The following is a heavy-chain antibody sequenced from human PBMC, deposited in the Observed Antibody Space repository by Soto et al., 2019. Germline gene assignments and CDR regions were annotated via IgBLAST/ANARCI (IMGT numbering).Heavy chain of an antibody. CDR3: ARNNGMAGSFDP. D-gene: IGHD1-20*01. CDR1: GFTFSAYS. Sequence: GGSLRLSCAASGFTFSAYSMNWARQAPGKGLEWVSYITAGSDTIFYADSVKGRFTISRDNAKNSLYLQMNSLRDEDTAVYYCARNNGMAGSFDPWGPGTLVTVSS. CDR2: ITAGSDTI. J-gene: IGHJ5*02. V-gene: IGHV3-48*02.